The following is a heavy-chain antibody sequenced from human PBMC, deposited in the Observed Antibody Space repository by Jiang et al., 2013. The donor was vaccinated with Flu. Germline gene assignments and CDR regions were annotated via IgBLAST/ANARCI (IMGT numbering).Heavy chain of an antibody. V-gene: IGHV4-59*01. CDR3: AREDPQISYDAFDI. Sequence: GSGLVKPSETLSLTCTVSGGSISSYYWSWIRQPPGKGLEWIGYIYYSGSTNYNPSLKSRVTISVDTSKNQFSLKLSSVTAADTAVYYCAREDPQISYDAFDIWGQGTMVTVSS. J-gene: IGHJ3*02. CDR2: IYYSGST. CDR1: GGSISSYY.